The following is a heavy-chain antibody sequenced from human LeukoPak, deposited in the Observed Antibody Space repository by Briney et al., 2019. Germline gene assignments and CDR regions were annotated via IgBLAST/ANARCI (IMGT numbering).Heavy chain of an antibody. CDR1: GGSISSYY. CDR3: ARVKKGALWSDTYFDY. V-gene: IGHV4-59*01. Sequence: SETLSLTCTVSGGSISSYYWSWIRQPPGKGLEWIGYIYYSGSTNYNPSLKSRVTISVDTSKNQFSLKLSSVTAADTAVYYCARVKKGALWSDTYFDYWGQGTLVTVSS. J-gene: IGHJ4*02. D-gene: IGHD5-18*01. CDR2: IYYSGST.